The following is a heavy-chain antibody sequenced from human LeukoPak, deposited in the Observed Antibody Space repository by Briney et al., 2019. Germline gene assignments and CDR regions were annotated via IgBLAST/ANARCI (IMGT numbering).Heavy chain of an antibody. CDR1: GFTFGDYA. CDR2: IRSKAYGGTT. V-gene: IGHV3-49*03. CDR3: TRGVSTMIVVDTFDY. D-gene: IGHD3-22*01. J-gene: IGHJ4*02. Sequence: PGRSLRLSCTASGFTFGDYAMSWFRQAPGKGLEWVGFIRSKAYGGTTEYAASVKGRFTISRDDSKSIAYLQMNSLKTEDTAVYYCTRGVSTMIVVDTFDYWSQGTLVTVSS.